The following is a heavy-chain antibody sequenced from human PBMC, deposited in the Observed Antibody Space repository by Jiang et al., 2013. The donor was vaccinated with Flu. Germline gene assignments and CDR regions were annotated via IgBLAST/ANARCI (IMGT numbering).Heavy chain of an antibody. Sequence: PGRSLRLSCAASGFTFTPYGMHWVRQAPGKGLEWVAVISYDGSNKYYADSVKGRFTISRDNSKNTLYLQMNSLRAEDTAVYYCAKARGNDYYGSGSYLDYWGQGTLVTVSS. CDR2: ISYDGSNK. CDR1: GFTFTPYG. J-gene: IGHJ4*02. V-gene: IGHV3-33*05. D-gene: IGHD3-10*01. CDR3: AKARGNDYYGSGSYLDY.